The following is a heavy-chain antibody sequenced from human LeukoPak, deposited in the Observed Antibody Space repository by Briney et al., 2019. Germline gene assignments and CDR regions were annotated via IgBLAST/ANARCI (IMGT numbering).Heavy chain of an antibody. CDR1: GFTLDHHA. D-gene: IGHD3-16*01. V-gene: IGHV3-43*02. CDR2: ISGDGGST. Sequence: GGSLRLSCAASGFTLDHHAMHWVRQAPGKGLEWVSLISGDGGSTYYADSVKSRFTISRDNAKNTLYLQVNSLRAEDTAVYYCARVNGIGPNMILWGQGTLVTVSS. CDR3: ARVNGIGPNMIL. J-gene: IGHJ4*02.